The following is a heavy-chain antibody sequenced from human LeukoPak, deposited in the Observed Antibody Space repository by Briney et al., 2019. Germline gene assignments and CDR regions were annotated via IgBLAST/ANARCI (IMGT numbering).Heavy chain of an antibody. CDR2: ISYDGSNK. J-gene: IGHJ4*02. CDR1: GFTFSSFA. V-gene: IGHV3-30*04. CDR3: ARDDRGIAAAGFFDY. D-gene: IGHD6-13*01. Sequence: PGRSLRLSCAASGFTFSSFAMHWVRQAPGKGLEWVAVISYDGSNKYYADSVKGRFTISRDNSKNTLYLQMNSLTADDTAVYYCARDDRGIAAAGFFDYWGQGTLVTVSP.